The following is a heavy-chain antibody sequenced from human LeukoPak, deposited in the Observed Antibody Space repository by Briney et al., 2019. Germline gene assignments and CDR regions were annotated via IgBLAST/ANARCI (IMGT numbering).Heavy chain of an antibody. V-gene: IGHV1-69*13. CDR1: GGTFSSYA. CDR2: IIPIFGTA. J-gene: IGHJ6*02. D-gene: IGHD3-9*01. CDR3: ASGTSAVLRYFDHRFKEDYYYYYGMDV. Sequence: SVKVSCKASGGTFSSYAISWVRQAPGQGLEWMGGIIPIFGTANYAQKFQGRVTITADESTSTAYMELSSLRSEDTAVYYCASGTSAVLRYFDHRFKEDYYYYYGMDVWGQGTTVTVSS.